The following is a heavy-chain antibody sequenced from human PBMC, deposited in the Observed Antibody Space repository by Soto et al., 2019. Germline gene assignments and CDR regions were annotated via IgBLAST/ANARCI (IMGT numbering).Heavy chain of an antibody. CDR1: GYTFTTHW. D-gene: IGHD6-13*01. J-gene: IGHJ4*02. Sequence: PGESLKISCKVSGYTFTTHWIGWVRQMPGKGLEWMGIIYPGDSDTRYGPSFQGQVTISADKSINTAYLQWSSLKASDTAMYYCASFGGLIAAADHWGQGTLVTVSS. CDR3: ASFGGLIAAADH. V-gene: IGHV5-51*01. CDR2: IYPGDSDT.